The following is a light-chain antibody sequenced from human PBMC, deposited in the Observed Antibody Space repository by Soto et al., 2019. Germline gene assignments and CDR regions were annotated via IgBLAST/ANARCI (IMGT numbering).Light chain of an antibody. CDR2: DVS. J-gene: IGKJ1*01. Sequence: DIQMTQSPSTLSASVGDRVTITCRASQNIERWLAWYQQKPGKAPKLLLYDVSSLESGVPSRFSGSGSAREFILTINGLQPDDFATYFCQQFKSDTWTFGQGTKE. CDR3: QQFKSDTWT. CDR1: QNIERW. V-gene: IGKV1-5*01.